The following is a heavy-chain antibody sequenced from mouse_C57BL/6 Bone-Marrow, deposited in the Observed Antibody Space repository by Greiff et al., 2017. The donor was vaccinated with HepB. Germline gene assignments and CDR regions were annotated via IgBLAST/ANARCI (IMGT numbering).Heavy chain of an antibody. Sequence: EVQLVESGGGLVQPGGSLSLSCAASGFTFTDYYMSWVRQPPGKALEWLGFIRNKANGYTTEYSASVKGRFTISRDNSQSILYLQMNALRAEDSATYYCARSPTGYFDYWGQGTTLTVSS. V-gene: IGHV7-3*01. CDR1: GFTFTDYY. D-gene: IGHD4-1*02. J-gene: IGHJ2*01. CDR3: ARSPTGYFDY. CDR2: IRNKANGYTT.